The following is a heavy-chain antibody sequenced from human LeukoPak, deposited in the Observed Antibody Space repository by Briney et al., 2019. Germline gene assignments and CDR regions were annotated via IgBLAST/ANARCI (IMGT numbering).Heavy chain of an antibody. CDR1: GFTVSSNY. D-gene: IGHD1-26*01. J-gene: IGHJ6*02. CDR2: IYSGGST. CDR3: ARRPSGSYYYCGMDV. Sequence: PGGSLRLSCAASGFTVSSNYMSWVRQAPGKGLEWVSVIYSGGSTYYADSVKGRFTISRDNSKNTLYLQMNSLRAEDTAVYYCARRPSGSYYYCGMDVWGQGTTVTVSS. V-gene: IGHV3-53*01.